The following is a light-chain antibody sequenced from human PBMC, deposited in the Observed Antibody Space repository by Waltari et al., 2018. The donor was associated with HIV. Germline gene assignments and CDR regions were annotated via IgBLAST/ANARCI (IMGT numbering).Light chain of an antibody. CDR1: SGSVSTSYY. CDR3: VLYMGSGSCM. J-gene: IGLJ3*02. Sequence: QTVVTQEPSFSVSPGGTVTLTCGLSSGSVSTSYYPSWYQQTPGQAPRTLIYSTNTRSSGVPDRFSVSILGNKAALTITGAQADDESDYYCVLYMGSGSCMFGGGTKLTVL. CDR2: STN. V-gene: IGLV8-61*01.